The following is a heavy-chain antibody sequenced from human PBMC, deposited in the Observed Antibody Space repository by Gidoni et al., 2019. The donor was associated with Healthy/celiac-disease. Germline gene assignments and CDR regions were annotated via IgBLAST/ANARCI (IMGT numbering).Heavy chain of an antibody. CDR1: GGSISSYY. J-gene: IGHJ4*02. Sequence: QVQLQESGPGLVKPSETLSLTCTVSGGSISSYYWSWIRQPPGKGLEWIGYIYYSGSTNYNPSLKSRVTISVDTSKNQFSLKLSSVTAADTAVYYCARLSAGSSWTLDYWGQGTLVTVSS. CDR3: ARLSAGSSWTLDY. V-gene: IGHV4-59*01. D-gene: IGHD6-13*01. CDR2: IYYSGST.